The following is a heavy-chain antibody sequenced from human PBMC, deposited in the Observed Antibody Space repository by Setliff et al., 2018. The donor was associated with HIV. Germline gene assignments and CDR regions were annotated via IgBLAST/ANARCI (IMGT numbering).Heavy chain of an antibody. CDR2: IYYDGSDK. V-gene: IGHV3-30*02. Sequence: LRLSCAAAGFTFSSYGMHWVRQAPGKGLEWVAFIYYDGSDKQYADSVKGRFTIYRDNSKNTLYLQMNNLRTEDTAVYFCARGRAGATAYFDYWGQGTLVTVSS. J-gene: IGHJ4*02. CDR3: ARGRAGATAYFDY. D-gene: IGHD1-26*01. CDR1: GFTFSSYG.